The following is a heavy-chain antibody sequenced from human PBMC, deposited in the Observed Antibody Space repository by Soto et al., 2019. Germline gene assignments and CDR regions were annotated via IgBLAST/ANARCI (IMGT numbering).Heavy chain of an antibody. CDR1: GGSISSSSYY. J-gene: IGHJ5*02. Sequence: PSETLSLTCTVSGGSISSSSYYWCWIRHPPGKGLEWIGSIYYSGSTYYNPSLKSRVTISVDTSKNQFSLKLSSVTAADTAVYYCARHRNEYSSSSAAEDWFDPWGQGTLVTVSS. D-gene: IGHD6-6*01. V-gene: IGHV4-39*01. CDR3: ARHRNEYSSSSAAEDWFDP. CDR2: IYYSGST.